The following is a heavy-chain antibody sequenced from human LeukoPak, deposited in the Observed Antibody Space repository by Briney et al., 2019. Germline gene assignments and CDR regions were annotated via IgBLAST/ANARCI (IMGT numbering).Heavy chain of an antibody. CDR1: GYSFTSYW. V-gene: IGHV5-51*01. CDR3: ARRSGHYYDSSGLYYFDY. Sequence: GESLKISCKGSGYSFTSYWIGWVRQMPGKGLEWMGIIYPGDSDTRYSPSFQGQVTISADRSISTAYLQWSSLKASDTATYYCARRSGHYYDSSGLYYFDYWGQGTLVTVSS. CDR2: IYPGDSDT. J-gene: IGHJ4*02. D-gene: IGHD3-22*01.